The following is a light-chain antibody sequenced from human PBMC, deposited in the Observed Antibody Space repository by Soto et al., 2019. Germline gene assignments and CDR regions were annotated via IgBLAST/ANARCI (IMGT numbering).Light chain of an antibody. CDR2: DAS. J-gene: IGKJ1*01. Sequence: EIVLTQSPATLSLSPGERATLSCRASPSVTNFLAWYQQKPGQAPRLLIYDASNRATGIPARFSGGGSGTDFTLTISSLEPEDFAVYYCQQRSNWPLTFGQGTKVDIK. CDR3: QQRSNWPLT. V-gene: IGKV3-11*01. CDR1: PSVTNF.